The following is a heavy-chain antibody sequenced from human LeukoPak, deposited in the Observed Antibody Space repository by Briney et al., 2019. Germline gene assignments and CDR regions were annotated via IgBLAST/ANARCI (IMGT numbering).Heavy chain of an antibody. CDR2: INHSGST. J-gene: IGHJ4*02. CDR3: ARGHNTYYGSAPLGY. Sequence: SETLSLTCAVYGGSFSGYYWSWIRQPPGKGLEWIGEINHSGSTNYDPSLKSRLTISVDTSKNQVSLKLSSVTAADTAVYYCARGHNTYYGSAPLGYWGQGTLVTVSS. D-gene: IGHD3-10*01. CDR1: GGSFSGYY. V-gene: IGHV4-34*01.